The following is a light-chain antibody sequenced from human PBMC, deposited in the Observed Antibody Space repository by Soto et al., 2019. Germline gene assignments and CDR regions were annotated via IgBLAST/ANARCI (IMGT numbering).Light chain of an antibody. Sequence: QTVVTQPASVSGSPGQSITISCTGTSSDVGGYKYVSWYQQHPGKAPKLMIYEVSNRPSGISDRFFGSKSGNTASLTISGLQAEDEADYYCSSYTSRGTWVFGGGTKLTVL. V-gene: IGLV2-14*01. CDR3: SSYTSRGTWV. J-gene: IGLJ3*02. CDR1: SSDVGGYKY. CDR2: EVS.